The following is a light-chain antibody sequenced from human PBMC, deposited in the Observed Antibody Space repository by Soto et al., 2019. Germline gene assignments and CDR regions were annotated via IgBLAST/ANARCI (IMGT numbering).Light chain of an antibody. CDR3: TSYTSSSTYV. J-gene: IGLJ1*01. CDR2: EVS. CDR1: SSDVGGYKY. V-gene: IGLV2-14*01. Sequence: QSALTQPASVSGSPGQSITITCTGTSSDVGGYKYVSWYQQHPGKAPKVMIYEVSNRPSGVSNRFSGSKSGNTASLTISGLQAEDEADYYCTSYTSSSTYVFGTGTKGTVL.